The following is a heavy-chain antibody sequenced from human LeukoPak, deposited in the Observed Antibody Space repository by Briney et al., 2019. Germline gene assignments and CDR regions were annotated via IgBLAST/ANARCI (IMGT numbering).Heavy chain of an antibody. J-gene: IGHJ6*04. CDR3: ARVRYDILTGYYLKLDV. CDR1: GYTFTGYY. CDR2: INPNSGGT. Sequence: GASVKVSCKASGYTFTGYYMHWVRQAPGQGLEWMGRINPNSGGTNYAQKLQGRVTMTRDTSISTAYMELSRLRSDDTAVYYCARVRYDILTGYYLKLDVWGKGTTVTVSS. V-gene: IGHV1-2*06. D-gene: IGHD3-9*01.